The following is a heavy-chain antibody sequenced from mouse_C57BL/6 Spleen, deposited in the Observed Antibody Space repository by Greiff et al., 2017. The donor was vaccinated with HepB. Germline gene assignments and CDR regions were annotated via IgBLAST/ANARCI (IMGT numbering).Heavy chain of an antibody. CDR1: GFTFSDFY. D-gene: IGHD2-4*01. CDR3: ARDEDYGFAY. Sequence: EVKLMDSGGGLVQSGRSLRLSCATSGFTFSDFYMEWVRQAPGKGLEWIAASRNKANDYTTEYSASVKGRFIVSRDTSQSILYLQMNALRAEDTAIYYCARDEDYGFAYLGQGTLVTVSA. CDR2: SRNKANDYTT. V-gene: IGHV7-1*01. J-gene: IGHJ3*01.